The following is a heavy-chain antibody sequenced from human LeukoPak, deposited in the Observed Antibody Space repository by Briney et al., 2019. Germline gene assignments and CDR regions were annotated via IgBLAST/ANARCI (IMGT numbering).Heavy chain of an antibody. Sequence: SETLSLTCTVSGGSISSYYWSWIRQPAGKGLEWIGRIYTNGSTNYNPSLKSRVIMSVDTSKNQFSLKLSSVTAADTAVYYCAGNYGDYPYYYGMDVWGQGTTVTVSS. CDR3: AGNYGDYPYYYGMDV. CDR2: IYTNGST. D-gene: IGHD4-17*01. J-gene: IGHJ6*02. V-gene: IGHV4-4*07. CDR1: GGSISSYY.